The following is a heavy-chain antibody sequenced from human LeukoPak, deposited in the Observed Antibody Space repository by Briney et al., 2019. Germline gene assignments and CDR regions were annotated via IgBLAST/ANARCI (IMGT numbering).Heavy chain of an antibody. CDR3: ARDPYSYGYVDY. CDR1: GGTFSSYA. CDR2: IIPILGIA. J-gene: IGHJ4*02. Sequence: ASVKVSCKASGGTFSSYAISWVRQAPGQGLEWMGRIIPILGIANYAQKFQGRVTITRDTSASTAYMELSSLRSEDTAVYYCARDPYSYGYVDYWGQGTLVTVSS. D-gene: IGHD5-18*01. V-gene: IGHV1-69*04.